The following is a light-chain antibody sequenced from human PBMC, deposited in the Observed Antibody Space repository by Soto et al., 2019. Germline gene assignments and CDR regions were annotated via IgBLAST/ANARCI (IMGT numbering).Light chain of an antibody. CDR1: QSVSNSY. CDR2: GAS. J-gene: IGKJ1*01. V-gene: IGKV3-20*01. Sequence: IVVTMSPDTLSLSPGERATLSCRASQSVSNSYLAWYKQKPGQAPRLLIYGASSRATGIPDRFSGSGSGTDFTLTISILEPEDSAVYYCPQYCSVLRWRFCQGSNV. CDR3: PQYCSVLRWR.